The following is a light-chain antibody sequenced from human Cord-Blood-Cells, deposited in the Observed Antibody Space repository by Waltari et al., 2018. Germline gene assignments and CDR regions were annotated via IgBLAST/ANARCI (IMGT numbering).Light chain of an antibody. J-gene: IGLJ1*01. CDR3: CSYAGSSYV. CDR2: DVS. V-gene: IGLV2-11*01. CDR1: SSDVGGYNY. Sequence: QSALTQPRSVSGSPGQSVTISCTGTSSDVGGYNYVSWYQQPPGKAPKLMIYDVSKRPSGVPDRFSGSKSGNTASLTSSELQAEDEADYYCCSYAGSSYVFGTGTKVTVL.